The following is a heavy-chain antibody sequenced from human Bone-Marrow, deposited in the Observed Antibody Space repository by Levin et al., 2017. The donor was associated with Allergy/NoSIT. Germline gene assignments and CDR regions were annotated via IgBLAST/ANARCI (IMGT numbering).Heavy chain of an antibody. Sequence: SQTLSLTCTVSGGSISSSYWSWIRQPPGKGLEWIGYIYYSGSTNYNPSLKSRVTISVDTSKNQFSLKLSSVTAADTAVYYCARGLGGDYGYWYFDLWGRGTLVTVSS. CDR2: IYYSGST. D-gene: IGHD4-17*01. CDR1: GGSISSSY. CDR3: ARGLGGDYGYWYFDL. J-gene: IGHJ2*01. V-gene: IGHV4-59*01.